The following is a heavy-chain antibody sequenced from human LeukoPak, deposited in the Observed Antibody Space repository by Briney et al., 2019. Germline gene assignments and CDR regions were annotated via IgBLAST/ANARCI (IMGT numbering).Heavy chain of an antibody. J-gene: IGHJ5*02. CDR2: ISAYNGNT. V-gene: IGHV1-18*01. Sequence: ASVKVSCKASGYTFTSYGISWVRQAPGQGLEWMGWISAYNGNTNYAQKLQGRVTMTRDMSTSTVYMELSSLRSEDTAVYYCARGSRYFDSFNWFDPWGQGTLVTVSS. D-gene: IGHD3-9*01. CDR1: GYTFTSYG. CDR3: ARGSRYFDSFNWFDP.